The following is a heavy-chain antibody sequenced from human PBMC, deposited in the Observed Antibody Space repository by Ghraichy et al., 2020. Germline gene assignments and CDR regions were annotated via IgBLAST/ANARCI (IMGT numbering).Heavy chain of an antibody. D-gene: IGHD3-10*01. CDR1: GYTFTGYY. CDR3: ARKSVVRGKIRGDDAFDI. CDR2: INPNSGDT. J-gene: IGHJ3*02. Sequence: ASVKVSCKASGYTFTGYYTHWVRQAPGQGLEWMGWINPNSGDTNYAQKFQGRVTMTRDTSISTAYMELSRLRSDDTAVYYCARKSVVRGKIRGDDAFDIWGQGTMVTVSS. V-gene: IGHV1-2*02.